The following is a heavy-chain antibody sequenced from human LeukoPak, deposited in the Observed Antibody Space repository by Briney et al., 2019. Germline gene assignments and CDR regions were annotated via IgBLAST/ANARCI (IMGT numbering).Heavy chain of an antibody. J-gene: IGHJ3*02. CDR2: IYYSGST. CDR3: ARDQYYDFWSGYRNYAFDI. D-gene: IGHD3-3*01. Sequence: PSETLSLTCTVSGGSISSYYWSWLRQPPGKGLEWIGYIYYSGSTNYNPSLKSRVTISVDPSKNQFSLKLSSVTAADTAVYYCARDQYYDFWSGYRNYAFDIWGQGTMVTVSS. CDR1: GGSISSYY. V-gene: IGHV4-59*01.